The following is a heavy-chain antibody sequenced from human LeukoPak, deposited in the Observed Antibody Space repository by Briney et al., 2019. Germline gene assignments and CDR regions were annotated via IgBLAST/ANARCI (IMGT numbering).Heavy chain of an antibody. J-gene: IGHJ4*02. CDR2: INPRGRT. D-gene: IGHD3-3*01. Sequence: SETLSLTCAVYGGSLRGFYWSWIRQPPGKGLEWIGDINPRGRTNYHPSLKSRVTISVDTSRNQFSLNLNSVTAADTAVYFCARLSSTSILEYFPPQRDYWGQGTLVTVSS. CDR1: GGSLRGFY. V-gene: IGHV4-34*01. CDR3: ARLSSTSILEYFPPQRDY.